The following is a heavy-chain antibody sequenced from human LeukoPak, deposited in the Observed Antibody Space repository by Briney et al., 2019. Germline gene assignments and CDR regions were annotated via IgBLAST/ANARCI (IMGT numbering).Heavy chain of an antibody. CDR1: GFTFSSYG. V-gene: IGHV3-30*03. CDR3: ATPLGVGATREGGDY. Sequence: GRSLRLSCAASGFTFSSYGMPWVRQAPGKGLEWVAVISYDGSNKYYADSVKGRFTISRDNSKNTLYLQMNSLRAEDTAVYYCATPLGVGATREGGDYWGQGTLVTVSS. D-gene: IGHD1-26*01. CDR2: ISYDGSNK. J-gene: IGHJ4*02.